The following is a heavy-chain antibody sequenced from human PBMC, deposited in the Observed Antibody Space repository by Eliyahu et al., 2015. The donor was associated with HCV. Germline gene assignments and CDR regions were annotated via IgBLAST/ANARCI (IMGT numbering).Heavy chain of an antibody. Sequence: QVQLVESGGGVVQPGRSLRLSCAASGFTFSSYGMHWVRQAPGKGLEWVAVISYDGSNKYYADSVKGRFTISRDNSKNTLYLQMNSLRAEDTAVYYCAKERYDYIWGSYRYFDYWGQGTLVTVSS. CDR1: GFTFSSYG. D-gene: IGHD3-16*02. CDR2: ISYDGSNK. CDR3: AKERYDYIWGSYRYFDY. V-gene: IGHV3-30*18. J-gene: IGHJ4*02.